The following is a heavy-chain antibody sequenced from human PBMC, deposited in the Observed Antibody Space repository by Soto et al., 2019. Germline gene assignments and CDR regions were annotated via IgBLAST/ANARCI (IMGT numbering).Heavy chain of an antibody. CDR3: ARTTVTPYYFDY. D-gene: IGHD4-17*01. Sequence: PSETLSLTCTVSGGSISSSSYYWGWIRRPPGKGLEWIGSIYYSGSTYYNPSLKSRVTISVDTSKNQFSLKLSSVTAADTVVYYCARTTVTPYYFDYWGQGTPVTVSS. J-gene: IGHJ4*02. CDR2: IYYSGST. CDR1: GGSISSSSYY. V-gene: IGHV4-39*01.